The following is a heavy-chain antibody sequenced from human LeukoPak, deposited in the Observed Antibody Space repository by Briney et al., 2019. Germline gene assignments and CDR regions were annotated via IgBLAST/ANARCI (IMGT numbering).Heavy chain of an antibody. Sequence: ASVKVSCKASGYTLTSYGISWVRQAPGQGLEWMGWISAYNGNTNYAQKFQGRVTMTTDTSTSTAYMELRSLRSDDTAMYYCTRDGRVAAAGTEAGDWFDPWGQGTLVTVSS. CDR2: ISAYNGNT. CDR1: GYTLTSYG. V-gene: IGHV1-18*01. D-gene: IGHD6-13*01. CDR3: TRDGRVAAAGTEAGDWFDP. J-gene: IGHJ5*02.